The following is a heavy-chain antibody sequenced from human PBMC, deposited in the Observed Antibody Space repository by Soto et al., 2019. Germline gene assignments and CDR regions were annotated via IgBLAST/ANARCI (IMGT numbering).Heavy chain of an antibody. V-gene: IGHV4-34*01. J-gene: IGHJ6*02. CDR2: INHSGST. CDR1: GGSFSGYY. D-gene: IGHD4-4*01. Sequence: QVQLQQWGAGLLKPSETLSLTCAVYGGSFSGYYWSWIRQPPGKGLEWIGEINHSGSTNYNPSLKSRVTISVDTSKNQFSLKLSSVTAADTAVYYCASAPGRVTKNYYYYGMDVWGQGTTVTVSS. CDR3: ASAPGRVTKNYYYYGMDV.